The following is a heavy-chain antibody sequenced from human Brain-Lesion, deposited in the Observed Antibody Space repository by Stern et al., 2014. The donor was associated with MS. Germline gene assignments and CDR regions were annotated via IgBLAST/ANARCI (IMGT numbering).Heavy chain of an antibody. J-gene: IGHJ4*02. CDR1: GYRFTINW. CDR2: IWPGDSDT. V-gene: IGHV5-51*01. CDR3: ARRGDSSSSGFDY. Sequence: EVQLEESGAEVKKPGESLKISCKGSGYRFTINWIGWVRQMPGKGLEGMGIIWPGDSDTRYSPSFQGQVTISADKSISTAYLQWSSLQASDTAMYYCARRGDSSSSGFDYWGQGTLVIVSS. D-gene: IGHD6-6*01.